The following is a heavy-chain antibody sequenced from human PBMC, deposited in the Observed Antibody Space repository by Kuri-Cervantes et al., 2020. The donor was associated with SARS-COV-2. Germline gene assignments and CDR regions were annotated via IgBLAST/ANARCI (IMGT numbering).Heavy chain of an antibody. Sequence: GSLRLSCTVSGASIGSTDSYWSWIRQPPGKGLEWIGYIYYSGSTNYNPSLKSRVTISVDTSKNQFSLKLSSVTAADTAVYYCARDFSGRLTGDHYYYYYMDVWGKGTTVTVSS. CDR3: ARDFSGRLTGDHYYYYYMDV. CDR2: IYYSGST. V-gene: IGHV4-61*08. D-gene: IGHD7-27*01. J-gene: IGHJ6*03. CDR1: GASIGSTDSY.